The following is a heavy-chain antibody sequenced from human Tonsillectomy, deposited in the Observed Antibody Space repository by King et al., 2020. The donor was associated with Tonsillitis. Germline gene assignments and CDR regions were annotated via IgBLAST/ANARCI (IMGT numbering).Heavy chain of an antibody. CDR2: ISSRSGYI. V-gene: IGHV3-21*01. D-gene: IGHD3-10*01. CDR1: GFTFSTYS. CDR3: ARDPVVRASHDAFYI. Sequence: VQLVESGGGLVKPGGSLRLSCAASGFTFSTYSMNWVRQAPGKGLEWVSSISSRSGYIDYADSVKGRFTISRDNAKNSLYLQLDSLSAEDTAVYYCARDPVVRASHDAFYIWGRGTMVTVSS. J-gene: IGHJ3*02.